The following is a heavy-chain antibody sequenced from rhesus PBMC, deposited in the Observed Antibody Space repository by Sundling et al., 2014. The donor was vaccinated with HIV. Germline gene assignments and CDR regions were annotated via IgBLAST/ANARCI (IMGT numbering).Heavy chain of an antibody. V-gene: IGHV3-103*01. CDR3: ARELRCRGIYCFHYFDY. CDR2: ISNGGGTST. J-gene: IGHJ4*01. D-gene: IGHD2-27*01. CDR1: GFTYSRYA. Sequence: EVQLVESGGGLVQPGGSLRLSCAASGFTYSRYAMYWVRQAPGKGLEWISSISNGGGTSTYYADSVKGRFTISRDNSKYTLSLQMNSLRAEDTAVYYCARELRCRGIYCFHYFDYWGQGVLVSVSS.